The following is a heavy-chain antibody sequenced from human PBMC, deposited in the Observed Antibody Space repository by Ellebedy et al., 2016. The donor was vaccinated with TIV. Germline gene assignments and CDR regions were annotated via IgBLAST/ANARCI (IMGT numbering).Heavy chain of an antibody. CDR2: ISSDGGNK. CDR1: GFTFRSHG. Sequence: GESLKISXVASGFTFRSHGIYWVRQAPGKGLAWVAVISSDGGNKYYADSVKGRFTISRDNSKNTLYLQMNSLRTDDMAVYYCARGGSSGSSDYWGQGTLVTVSS. V-gene: IGHV3-30*03. J-gene: IGHJ4*02. CDR3: ARGGSSGSSDY. D-gene: IGHD3-10*01.